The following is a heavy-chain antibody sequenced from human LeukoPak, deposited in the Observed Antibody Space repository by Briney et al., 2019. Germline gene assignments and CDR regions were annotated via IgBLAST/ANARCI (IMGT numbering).Heavy chain of an antibody. CDR3: AREAVTIFGVVIEGWGPWFDP. CDR2: IIPIFGTA. J-gene: IGHJ5*02. Sequence: VASVKVSCKASGGTFSSYAMSWVRQAPGQGLEWMGEIIPIFGTANSAQKFQGRVTITADESSSAAYIELSSLRSEDTAVYYCAREAVTIFGVVIEGWGPWFDPWGQGTLVTVSS. V-gene: IGHV1-69*13. D-gene: IGHD3-3*01. CDR1: GGTFSSYA.